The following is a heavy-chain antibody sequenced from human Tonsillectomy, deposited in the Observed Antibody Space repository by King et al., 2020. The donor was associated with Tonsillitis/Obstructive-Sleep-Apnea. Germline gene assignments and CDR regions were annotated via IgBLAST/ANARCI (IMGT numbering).Heavy chain of an antibody. D-gene: IGHD2-2*01. V-gene: IGHV5-51*01. Sequence: QLVQSGAEVKKPGESLKISCKGSGYSFTSYWIGWVRQMPGKGLEWMGIIYPGDSDTRYSPSFQGQVTISADKSISTAYLQWSSLKASDTAMYYGARHRDIVVVPAAMPVSGYYYYYMDVWGKGTTVTVSS. CDR3: ARHRDIVVVPAAMPVSGYYYYYMDV. J-gene: IGHJ6*03. CDR2: IYPGDSDT. CDR1: GYSFTSYW.